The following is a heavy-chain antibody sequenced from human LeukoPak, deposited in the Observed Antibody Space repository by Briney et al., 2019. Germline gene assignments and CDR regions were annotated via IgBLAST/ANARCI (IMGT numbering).Heavy chain of an antibody. CDR3: ARADYDFWSGYYGGFDY. Sequence: PSQTLSLTCAVSGGSISSGGYSWSWIRQPPGKGPEWIGYIYHSGSTYYNPSLKSRVTISVDRSKNQFSLKLSSVTAADTAVYYCARADYDFWSGYYGGFDYWGQGTLVTVSS. CDR1: GGSISSGGYS. CDR2: IYHSGST. V-gene: IGHV4-30-2*01. D-gene: IGHD3-3*01. J-gene: IGHJ4*02.